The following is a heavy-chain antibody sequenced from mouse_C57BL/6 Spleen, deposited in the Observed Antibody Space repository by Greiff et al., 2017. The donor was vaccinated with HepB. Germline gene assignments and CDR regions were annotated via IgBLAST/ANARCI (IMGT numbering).Heavy chain of an antibody. CDR1: GFTFSSYA. CDR3: TRGPYYYGSSSWYFDV. V-gene: IGHV5-9-1*02. D-gene: IGHD1-1*01. CDR2: ISSGGDYI. Sequence: EVHLVESGEGLVKPGGSLKLSCAASGFTFSSYAMSWVRQTPEKRLEGVAYISSGGDYIYYADTVKGRFTISRDNARNTLYLQMSSLKSEDTAMYYCTRGPYYYGSSSWYFDVWGTGTTVTVSS. J-gene: IGHJ1*03.